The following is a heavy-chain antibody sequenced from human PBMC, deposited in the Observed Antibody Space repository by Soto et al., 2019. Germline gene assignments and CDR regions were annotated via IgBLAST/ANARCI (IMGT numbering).Heavy chain of an antibody. Sequence: GQGLEWMGSMNPNSGNTEYAQKFKGRVTMTRDTSISTFYMELSSLRSEDTAIYYCARTMGGIAAAGNDYWGKGTLVTVSS. D-gene: IGHD6-13*01. V-gene: IGHV1-8*01. CDR3: ARTMGGIAAAGNDY. CDR2: MNPNSGNT. J-gene: IGHJ4*02.